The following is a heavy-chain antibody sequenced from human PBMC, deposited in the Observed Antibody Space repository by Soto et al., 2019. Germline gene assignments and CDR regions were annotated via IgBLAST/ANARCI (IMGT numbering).Heavy chain of an antibody. CDR1: GGSISSGGYY. CDR3: ARDLKTPKNNWFDP. Sequence: QVQLQESGPGLVKPSQTLSLTCTVSGGSISSGGYYWSWIRQHPGKGLEWIGYIYYSGSTYYNPSLKSRVTLAVDTSKNQFSLELSSVTAADTAVYYCARDLKTPKNNWFDPWGQGTLVTVSS. D-gene: IGHD2-15*01. V-gene: IGHV4-31*03. J-gene: IGHJ5*02. CDR2: IYYSGST.